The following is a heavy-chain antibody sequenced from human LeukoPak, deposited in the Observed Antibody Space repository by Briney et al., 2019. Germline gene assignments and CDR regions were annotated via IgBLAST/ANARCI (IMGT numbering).Heavy chain of an antibody. V-gene: IGHV3-30*02. Sequence: GGSLRLSCAASGFTFSSYGMHWVRQAPGKGLEWVAFIQYDGSNKYSADSVKGRFTISRDNSKNTLYLQMNSLRAEDTAVYYCARALLRFYNWFDPWGQGTLVTVSS. CDR3: ARALLRFYNWFDP. CDR1: GFTFSSYG. J-gene: IGHJ5*02. CDR2: IQYDGSNK. D-gene: IGHD3-3*01.